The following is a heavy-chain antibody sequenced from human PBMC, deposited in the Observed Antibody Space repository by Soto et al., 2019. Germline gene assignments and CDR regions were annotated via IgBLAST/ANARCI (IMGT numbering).Heavy chain of an antibody. Sequence: TGESLKISCKGSGYIFTSYWIGWVRQMPGKGLEWMGIIYPGDSDTRYSPSFQGQVTISADKSISTAYLQWSSLKASDTAMYYCARLASYSSSSSGMDVWGQGTTVTVSS. D-gene: IGHD6-6*01. J-gene: IGHJ6*02. CDR3: ARLASYSSSSSGMDV. CDR1: GYIFTSYW. V-gene: IGHV5-51*01. CDR2: IYPGDSDT.